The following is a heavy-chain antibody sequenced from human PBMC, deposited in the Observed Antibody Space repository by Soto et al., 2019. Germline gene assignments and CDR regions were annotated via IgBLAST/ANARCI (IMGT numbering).Heavy chain of an antibody. CDR2: SYYSGTS. D-gene: IGHD1-20*01. Sequence: SETRSLTWTVSGGSISLQSYYWTWIRQTPGKGLEWIGSSYYSGTSYFNPALKGRVSISVDTSTNQFSLSLTSVTAADTAVYYCTRRYNWNDYYFDPWGQGTLVTVSS. CDR1: GGSISLQSYY. CDR3: TRRYNWNDYYFDP. V-gene: IGHV4-39*01. J-gene: IGHJ5*02.